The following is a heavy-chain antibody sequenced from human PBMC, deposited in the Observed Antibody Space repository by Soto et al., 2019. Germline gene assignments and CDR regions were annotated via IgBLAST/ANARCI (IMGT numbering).Heavy chain of an antibody. Sequence: ASVKVSCKASGYTFTSYAMHWVRQAPGQRLEWMGWINAGNGNTKYSQKFQGRVTITRDTSASTAYMELSSLRSEDTAVYYCARDSSGYRDRFDYWGQGTLVPVSS. J-gene: IGHJ4*02. CDR2: INAGNGNT. CDR1: GYTFTSYA. D-gene: IGHD3-22*01. CDR3: ARDSSGYRDRFDY. V-gene: IGHV1-3*01.